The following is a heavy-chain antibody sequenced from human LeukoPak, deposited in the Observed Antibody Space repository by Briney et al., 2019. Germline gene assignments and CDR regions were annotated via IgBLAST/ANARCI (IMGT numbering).Heavy chain of an antibody. CDR3: ARGSAIGYYDSSGYYSFDY. D-gene: IGHD3-22*01. J-gene: IGHJ4*02. CDR2: ISSSGSTI. Sequence: GGSLRLSCAASGFTFGPYTMNWVRQAPGKGLEWVSYISSSGSTIYYADSVKGRFTISRDNAKNSLYLQMNSLRAEDTAVYYCARGSAIGYYDSSGYYSFDYWGQGTLVTVSS. V-gene: IGHV3-48*04. CDR1: GFTFGPYT.